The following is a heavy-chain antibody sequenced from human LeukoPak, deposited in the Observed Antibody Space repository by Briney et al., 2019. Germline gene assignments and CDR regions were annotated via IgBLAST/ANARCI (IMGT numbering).Heavy chain of an antibody. Sequence: GGSLRLSCAASGFTFSNYTMNWVRQAPGKGLEWVSCISSSSTYIFYADSVKGRFTISRDNAKNSLYLQLNSLIAEDTAVYYCASELWFGSPPYYFDSWGQGTLVTVSS. CDR2: ISSSSTYI. V-gene: IGHV3-21*01. J-gene: IGHJ4*02. CDR3: ASELWFGSPPYYFDS. D-gene: IGHD3-10*01. CDR1: GFTFSNYT.